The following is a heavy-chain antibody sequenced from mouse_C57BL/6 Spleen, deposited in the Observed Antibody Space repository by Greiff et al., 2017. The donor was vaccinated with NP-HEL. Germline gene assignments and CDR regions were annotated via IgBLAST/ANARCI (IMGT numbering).Heavy chain of an antibody. V-gene: IGHV1-69*01. Sequence: QVQLQQPGAELVMPGASVKLSCKASGYTFTSYWMHWVKQRPGQGLEWIGEIDPSDSYTNYNQKFKGKSTLTVDKSSSTAYMQLSSLTSEDSAVYYCARTVTRYFDVWGTGTTVTVSS. CDR3: ARTVTRYFDV. CDR2: IDPSDSYT. J-gene: IGHJ1*03. CDR1: GYTFTSYW. D-gene: IGHD2-3*01.